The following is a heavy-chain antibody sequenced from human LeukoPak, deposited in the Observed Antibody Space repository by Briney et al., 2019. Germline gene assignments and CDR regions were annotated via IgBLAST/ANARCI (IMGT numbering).Heavy chain of an antibody. V-gene: IGHV4-34*01. D-gene: IGHD1-1*01. Sequence: ETLSLTCAVYGGSFRGYYWSWIRQPPGKGLQWIGEINHSGGTNNNTSLQSRVTISVDTAKNQFSLKLRSVTAADTAVYYCARGTHQLERRSYNRFDPWGQGTLVTAS. CDR2: INHSGGT. CDR1: GGSFRGYY. J-gene: IGHJ5*02. CDR3: ARGTHQLERRSYNRFDP.